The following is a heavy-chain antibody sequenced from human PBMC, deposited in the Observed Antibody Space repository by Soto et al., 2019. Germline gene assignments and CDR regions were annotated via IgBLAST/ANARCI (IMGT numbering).Heavy chain of an antibody. CDR2: ISSNGGST. CDR3: VKTRPPDFWSGYYESLDYYGMDV. V-gene: IGHV3-64D*06. Sequence: GGSLRLSCSASGFTFSSYAMHWVRQAPGKGLEYVSAISSNGGSTYYADSVKGRFTISRDNSKNTLYLRMSSLRAEDTAVYYCVKTRPPDFWSGYYESLDYYGMDVWGQGTTVTVSS. CDR1: GFTFSSYA. J-gene: IGHJ6*02. D-gene: IGHD3-3*01.